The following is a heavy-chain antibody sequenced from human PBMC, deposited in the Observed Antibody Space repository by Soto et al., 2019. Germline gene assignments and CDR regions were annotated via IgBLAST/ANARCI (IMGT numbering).Heavy chain of an antibody. Sequence: EVQLLESGGGLVQPGGSLRLSCAASGFTFSSYDMSWVRRAPGKGLEWVSGISGSGYITYYADSVKGRFTISRDNSKNTLYLQMNSRRAENTAAYYCAKDELVGGGDCCALDYWGQGSLVTVSS. CDR3: AKDELVGGGDCCALDY. J-gene: IGHJ4*02. CDR1: GFTFSSYD. D-gene: IGHD2-21*02. CDR2: ISGSGYIT. V-gene: IGHV3-23*01.